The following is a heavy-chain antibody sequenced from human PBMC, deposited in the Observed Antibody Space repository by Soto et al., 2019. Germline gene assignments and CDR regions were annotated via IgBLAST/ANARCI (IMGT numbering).Heavy chain of an antibody. CDR3: ARGTTYGHFDL. V-gene: IGHV3-30-3*01. CDR2: ISNDVYDQ. CDR1: GFIFRSFA. J-gene: IGHJ4*02. Sequence: QMQLVASGGGVVQPGRSLRVSCAASGFIFRSFAMHWVRQAPGKGLEWVALISNDVYDQKYADSVKGRFTISRDNSKKTLFLQMNSLRSDDTAVYYCARGTTYGHFDLWGQGTLVIVSS. D-gene: IGHD4-17*01.